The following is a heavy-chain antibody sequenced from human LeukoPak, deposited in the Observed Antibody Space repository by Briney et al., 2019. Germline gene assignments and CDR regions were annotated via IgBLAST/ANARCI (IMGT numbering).Heavy chain of an antibody. J-gene: IGHJ3*01. CDR3: ARDIYSSGSFDV. CDR1: GYTFTGYY. D-gene: IGHD6-19*01. Sequence: ASVKVSCKTFGYTFTGYYLHWVRQAPGQGLEWMGWINPNNGGTNSAQKFQGRVTVTRDMSISTAYMELTSLTSDDTAVYYCARDIYSSGSFDVWGLGTVVTVSS. CDR2: INPNNGGT. V-gene: IGHV1-2*02.